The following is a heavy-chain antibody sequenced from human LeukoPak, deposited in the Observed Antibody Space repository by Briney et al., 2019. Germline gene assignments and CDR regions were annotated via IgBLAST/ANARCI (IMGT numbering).Heavy chain of an antibody. CDR2: INPSGGST. V-gene: IGHV1-46*01. J-gene: IGHJ6*03. Sequence: ASVKVSCKASGYTFTSYYMHWVRQAPGQGLEWMGIINPSGGSTSYAQKFQGRVTMTRDMSTSTVYMELSSLRSEDTAVYYCARDPQSTVTTMDVWGKGTTVTVSS. CDR1: GYTFTSYY. D-gene: IGHD4-17*01. CDR3: ARDPQSTVTTMDV.